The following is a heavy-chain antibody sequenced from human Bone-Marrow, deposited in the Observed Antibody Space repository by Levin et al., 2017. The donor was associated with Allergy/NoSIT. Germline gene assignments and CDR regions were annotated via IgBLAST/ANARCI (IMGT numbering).Heavy chain of an antibody. J-gene: IGHJ4*02. D-gene: IGHD3-10*01. CDR1: GFTVSSNY. V-gene: IGHV3-66*01. Sequence: GGSLRLSCAASGFTVSSNYMSWVRQAPGKGLEWVSVIYSGGSTYYADSVKGRFTISRDNSKNTLYLQMNSLRAEDTAVYYCARDRWGSGNFDYWGQGTLVTVSS. CDR3: ARDRWGSGNFDY. CDR2: IYSGGST.